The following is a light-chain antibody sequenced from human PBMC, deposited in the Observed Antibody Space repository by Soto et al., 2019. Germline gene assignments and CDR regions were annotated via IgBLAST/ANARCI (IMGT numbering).Light chain of an antibody. V-gene: IGKV3-15*01. Sequence: EIVMTQSPATLSVSPWESATLSCRASQSVSSNSAWHQQKPGQAPRILMYDASTRATGISARFSGSGSGTEFTLTISSLQSEDFAVYYCQQYHNWPITFGQGTRLEIK. J-gene: IGKJ5*01. CDR3: QQYHNWPIT. CDR1: QSVSSN. CDR2: DAS.